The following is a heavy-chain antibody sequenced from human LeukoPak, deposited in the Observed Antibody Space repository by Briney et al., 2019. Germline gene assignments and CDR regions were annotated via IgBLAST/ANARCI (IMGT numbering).Heavy chain of an antibody. CDR1: GFTFSSYD. CDR2: IGTAGDT. CDR3: ARGTPKYYYYYGMDV. V-gene: IGHV3-13*01. J-gene: IGHJ6*02. D-gene: IGHD2-2*01. Sequence: TGGSLRLSCAASGFTFSSYDMHWVRKATGKGLEWVSAIGTAGDTYYPGSVKGRFTISRENAKNSLYLQMNSLRAEDTAVYYCARGTPKYYYYYGMDVWGQGTTVTVSS.